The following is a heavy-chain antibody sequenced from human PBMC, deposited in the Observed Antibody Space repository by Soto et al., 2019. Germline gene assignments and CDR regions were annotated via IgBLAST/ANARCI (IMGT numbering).Heavy chain of an antibody. V-gene: IGHV4-34*01. Sequence: NPSETLSLTCAVYGGSFSGYYWSWIRQPPGKGLEWIGEINHSGSTNYNPSLKSRVTISVDTSKNQFSLKLSSVTAADTAVYYCARAGYCSGGSCYFFDIWGQGTMVTVSS. J-gene: IGHJ3*02. CDR1: GGSFSGYY. D-gene: IGHD2-15*01. CDR2: INHSGST. CDR3: ARAGYCSGGSCYFFDI.